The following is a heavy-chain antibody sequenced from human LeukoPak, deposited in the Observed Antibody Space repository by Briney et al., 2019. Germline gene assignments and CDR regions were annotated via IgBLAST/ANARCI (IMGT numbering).Heavy chain of an antibody. V-gene: IGHV1-24*01. D-gene: IGHD6-13*01. J-gene: IGHJ5*02. CDR1: GYTLTELS. CDR3: ATMYSSSWYPEYNWFDP. Sequence: GASVKVSCKVSGYTLTELSMHWVRQAPGKGLEWMGGFDPEDGETIYAQKFQGRVTMTEDTSTDTAYMELSSLRSEDTAVYYCATMYSSSWYPEYNWFDPWGQGTLVTVSS. CDR2: FDPEDGET.